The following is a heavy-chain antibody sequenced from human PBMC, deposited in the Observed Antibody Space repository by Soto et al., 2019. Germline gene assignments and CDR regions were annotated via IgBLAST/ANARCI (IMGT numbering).Heavy chain of an antibody. D-gene: IGHD3-16*01. V-gene: IGHV4-4*07. CDR3: AKDVSSRRGFDP. CDR2: MQHTGNT. Sequence: QVQLQESGPGLAKPSETLSLTCAVSGASIRSYHWSWIRQPAGKGLEWIGRMQHTGNTNYNPSLKSRVTMSVDTSTNQISLKMTSVTAADTAVYFCAKDVSSRRGFDPWGQGILVIVSS. CDR1: GASIRSYH. J-gene: IGHJ5*02.